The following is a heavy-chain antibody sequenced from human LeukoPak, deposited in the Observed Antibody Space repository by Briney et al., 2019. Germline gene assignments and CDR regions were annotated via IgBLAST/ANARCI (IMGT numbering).Heavy chain of an antibody. Sequence: GESLKISCKGSGYSFTSYWIGWVRQMPGKGLEWMGIIYPGDSDTRYSPSFQGQVTISADKSISTAYLQWSILKASDTAMYYCARHGGYCSSTSCYGGFVDYWGQGTLVTVSS. J-gene: IGHJ4*02. CDR2: IYPGDSDT. V-gene: IGHV5-51*01. CDR1: GYSFTSYW. D-gene: IGHD2-2*01. CDR3: ARHGGYCSSTSCYGGFVDY.